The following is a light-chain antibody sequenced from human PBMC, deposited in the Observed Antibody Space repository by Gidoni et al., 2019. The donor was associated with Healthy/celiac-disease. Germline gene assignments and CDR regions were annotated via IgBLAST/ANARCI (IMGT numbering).Light chain of an antibody. CDR1: QGISGY. CDR2: AAS. CDR3: QQYYSYPLT. J-gene: IGKJ4*01. Sequence: PSTFSASVGDRVTITCRASQGISGYLSWYQQKPGKAPKLLIYAASSLQSGVPSRFSGSGSGTDFTLTISCLQSEDFATYYCQQYYSYPLTFXAXTKVDIK. V-gene: IGKV1-8*01.